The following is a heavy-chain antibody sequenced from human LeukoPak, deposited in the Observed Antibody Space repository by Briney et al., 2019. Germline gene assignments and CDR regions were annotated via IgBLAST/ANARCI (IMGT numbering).Heavy chain of an antibody. CDR3: ARDPDYYYGMDV. V-gene: IGHV1-2*02. J-gene: IGHJ6*02. CDR1: GYTFTGYY. CDR2: INPNSGGT. Sequence: GASVKVSCKASGYTFTGYYMHWVRQAPRQGLEWMGWINPNSGGTNYAQKFQGRVTMTRDTSISTAYMELSRLRSDDTAVYYCARDPDYYYGMDVWGQGTTVTVSS.